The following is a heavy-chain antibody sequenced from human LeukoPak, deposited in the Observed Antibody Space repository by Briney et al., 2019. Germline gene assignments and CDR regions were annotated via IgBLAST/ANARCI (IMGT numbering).Heavy chain of an antibody. Sequence: SETLSLTCSVSGGSINSNNYYWSWIRQPAGKGLEWIGRISTSGSTNLNPSLKSRVTISVDKSKNQLSLKLSSVTAADAAVYYCARVWELSDAFDIWGQGTMVTVSS. CDR2: ISTSGST. D-gene: IGHD1-26*01. CDR3: ARVWELSDAFDI. J-gene: IGHJ3*02. CDR1: GGSINSNNYY. V-gene: IGHV4-61*02.